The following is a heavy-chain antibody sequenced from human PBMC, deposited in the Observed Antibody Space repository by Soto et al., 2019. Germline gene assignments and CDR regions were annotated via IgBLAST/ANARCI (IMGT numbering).Heavy chain of an antibody. CDR1: GGTISTYY. CDR2: IYYDGRT. Sequence: SETLSLTCTVSGGTISTYYWSWIRQPTGKGLECIVYIYYDGRTSYNPSLRSLVTISVDSSNNQFFLILISVTSAYTVVYYCARDQLSSGLYVWFDPWGQGTLVTVSS. J-gene: IGHJ5*02. CDR3: ARDQLSSGLYVWFDP. D-gene: IGHD6-25*01. V-gene: IGHV4-59*01.